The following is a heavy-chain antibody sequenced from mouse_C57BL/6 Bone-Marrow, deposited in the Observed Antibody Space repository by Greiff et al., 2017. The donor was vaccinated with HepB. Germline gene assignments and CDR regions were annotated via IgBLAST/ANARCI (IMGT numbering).Heavy chain of an antibody. CDR3: ARPLYDGYEGFAY. CDR1: GFTFSSYG. Sequence: EVQRVESGGDLVKPGGSLKLSCAASGFTFSSYGMSWVRQTPDKRLEWVATISSGGSYTYYPDSVKGRFTISRDNAKNTLYLQMSSLKSEDTAMYYCARPLYDGYEGFAYWGQGTLVTVSA. CDR2: ISSGGSYT. V-gene: IGHV5-6*01. D-gene: IGHD2-3*01. J-gene: IGHJ3*01.